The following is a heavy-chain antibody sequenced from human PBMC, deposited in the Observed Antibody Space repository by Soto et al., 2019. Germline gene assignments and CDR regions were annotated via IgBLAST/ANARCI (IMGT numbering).Heavy chain of an antibody. CDR1: GFTFSSYA. CDR2: ISYSGGNT. CDR3: AKGDCGGDCYSFDAFDI. J-gene: IGHJ3*02. V-gene: IGHV3-23*01. D-gene: IGHD2-21*02. Sequence: GGSLRLSCAASGFTFSSYAMSWVRQAPGKGLEWVATISYSGGNTYYADSVKGRFTISRDKSKNTLYLQMNSLRAEDTAVYYCAKGDCGGDCYSFDAFDIWGQGTMVTVSS.